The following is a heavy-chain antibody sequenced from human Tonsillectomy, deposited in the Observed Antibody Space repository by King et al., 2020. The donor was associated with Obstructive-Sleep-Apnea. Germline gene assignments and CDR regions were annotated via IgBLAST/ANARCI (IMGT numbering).Heavy chain of an antibody. J-gene: IGHJ2*01. V-gene: IGHV3-74*01. CDR2: INSDESTP. Sequence: VQLVESGGGLVQPGGSLRLSCAASGFTFSNYWMHWVRQAPGKGLVWVSRINSDESTPTYADSVKGRFTISRDNAKNTLYLQMNSLRAEDTAVYYCVREGSSSSVDGYLDPWGRGTLVTVSS. CDR1: GFTFSNYW. CDR3: VREGSSSSVDGYLDP. D-gene: IGHD6-6*01.